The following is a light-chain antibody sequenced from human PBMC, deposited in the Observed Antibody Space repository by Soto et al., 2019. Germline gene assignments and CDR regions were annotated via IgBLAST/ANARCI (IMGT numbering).Light chain of an antibody. CDR3: QQLNSYPLT. Sequence: DIQMTQSPSSLSASVGDRVTITCRASQDISDYLAWYQQRPGKAPKLLIYAASTLQSGVPSRFSGSGSGTEFTLTISSLQPEDFATYSCQQLNSYPLTFGGGTKADIK. CDR2: AAS. J-gene: IGKJ4*01. CDR1: QDISDY. V-gene: IGKV1-9*01.